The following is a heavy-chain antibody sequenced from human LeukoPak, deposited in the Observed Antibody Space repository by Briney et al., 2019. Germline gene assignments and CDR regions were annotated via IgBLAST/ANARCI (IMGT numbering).Heavy chain of an antibody. D-gene: IGHD6-19*01. Sequence: SETLSLTCTVSGGSINNYYWSWIRQPPGKGLEWIAYIYSSRNTYYNPSLKSRVTISVDTSKNQFSLKLSSVTAADTAVYYCARQIGFSSDWYEYWGPGTLVTVSS. CDR3: ARQIGFSSDWYEY. V-gene: IGHV4-59*08. J-gene: IGHJ1*01. CDR1: GGSINNYY. CDR2: IYSSRNT.